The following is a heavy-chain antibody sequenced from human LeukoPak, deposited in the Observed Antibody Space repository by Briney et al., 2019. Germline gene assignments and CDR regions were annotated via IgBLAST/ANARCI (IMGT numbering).Heavy chain of an antibody. CDR1: GGTFSSYA. CDR2: IIPILGIA. CDR3: ARDLRGLPLDY. D-gene: IGHD5-18*01. V-gene: IGHV1-69*04. Sequence: GASVKVSCKASGGTFSSYAISWVRQAPGQGLEWMGRIIPILGIANYTQKFQGRVTITADKSTSTAYMELSSLRSEDTAVYYCARDLRGLPLDYWGREPWSPSPQ. J-gene: IGHJ4*02.